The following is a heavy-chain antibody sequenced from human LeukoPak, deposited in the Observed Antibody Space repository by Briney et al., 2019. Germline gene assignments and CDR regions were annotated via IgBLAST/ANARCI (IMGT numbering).Heavy chain of an antibody. CDR2: IDPSDSYT. CDR3: AREDVVTAISY. D-gene: IGHD2-21*02. V-gene: IGHV5-10-1*01. J-gene: IGHJ4*02. Sequence: GESLKICCKGSGYGFTSYWISWVRQMPGKGLEWMGRIDPSDSYTNYSPSFQGHVTISADKSISTAYLQWSSLKASDTAMYYCAREDVVTAISYWGQGTLVTVSS. CDR1: GYGFTSYW.